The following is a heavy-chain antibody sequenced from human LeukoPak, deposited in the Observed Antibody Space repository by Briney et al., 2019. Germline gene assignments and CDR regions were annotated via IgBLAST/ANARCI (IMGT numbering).Heavy chain of an antibody. CDR1: GGSISSGDYY. CDR3: ARGDYYDSSGYSA. Sequence: SETLSLTCTVSGGSISSGDYYWSWIRQPPGKGLEWIGYIYYSGSTYYNPSLKSRVTISVDTSKNQFSLKLSSVTAADTAVYYCARGDYYDSSGYSAWGQGTLVTVSS. D-gene: IGHD3-22*01. CDR2: IYYSGST. J-gene: IGHJ5*02. V-gene: IGHV4-30-4*01.